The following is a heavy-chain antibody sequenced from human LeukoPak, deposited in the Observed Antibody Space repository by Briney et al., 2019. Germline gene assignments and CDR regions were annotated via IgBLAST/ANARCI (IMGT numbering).Heavy chain of an antibody. Sequence: GESLKISCKGSGYSFTSYWITWVRQMPGKGLEWMGRIDPSDSYTNCSPSFQGHVTISADKSISTAYLQWSSLKASDTAMYYCATRARGLEQGFDPWGQGTLVTVSS. D-gene: IGHD1/OR15-1a*01. J-gene: IGHJ5*02. CDR1: GYSFTSYW. V-gene: IGHV5-10-1*01. CDR3: ATRARGLEQGFDP. CDR2: IDPSDSYT.